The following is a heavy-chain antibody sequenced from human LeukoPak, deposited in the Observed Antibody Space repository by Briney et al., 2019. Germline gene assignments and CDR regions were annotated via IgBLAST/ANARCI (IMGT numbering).Heavy chain of an antibody. Sequence: SETLSLTCTVSGGSISSGDYYWSWIRQPPGKGLEWIGYIYYSGSTYYNPSLKSRVTISVDTSKNQFSLKLSSVTAADTAVYYCARVLELERLINAFDIWGQGTMVTVSS. CDR3: ARVLELERLINAFDI. CDR2: IYYSGST. V-gene: IGHV4-30-4*08. D-gene: IGHD1-1*01. J-gene: IGHJ3*02. CDR1: GGSISSGDYY.